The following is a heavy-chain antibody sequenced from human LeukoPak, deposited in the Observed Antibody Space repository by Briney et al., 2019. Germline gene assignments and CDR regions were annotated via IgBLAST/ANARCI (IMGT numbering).Heavy chain of an antibody. CDR1: GFTFSSYL. CDR3: AKYQRITIFGVVQYYFDY. V-gene: IGHV3-23*01. J-gene: IGHJ4*02. Sequence: GGSLRLSCVASGFTFSSYLMQWVRQAPGKGLEWVSAISGSGGSTYYADSVKGRFTISRDNSKNTLYLQMNSLRAEDTAVYYCAKYQRITIFGVVQYYFDYWGQGTLVTVSS. D-gene: IGHD3-3*01. CDR2: ISGSGGST.